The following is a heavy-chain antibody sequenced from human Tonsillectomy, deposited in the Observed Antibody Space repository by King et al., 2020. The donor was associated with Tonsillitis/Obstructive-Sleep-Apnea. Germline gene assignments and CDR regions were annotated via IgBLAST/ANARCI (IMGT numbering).Heavy chain of an antibody. CDR1: GGSISSYY. V-gene: IGHV4-59*01. CDR3: ARESYDFWSGYSPTFWFDY. D-gene: IGHD3-3*01. J-gene: IGHJ4*02. Sequence: QLQESGPGLVKPSETLSLTCTVSGGSISSYYWSWIRQPPGKGLEWIGYIYYSGSTNYNPSLKSRVTISVDTSKNQFSLKLSSVTAADTAVYYCARESYDFWSGYSPTFWFDYWGQGTLVTVSS. CDR2: IYYSGST.